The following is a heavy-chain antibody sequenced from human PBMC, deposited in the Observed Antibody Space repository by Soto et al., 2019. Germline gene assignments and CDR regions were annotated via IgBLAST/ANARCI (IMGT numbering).Heavy chain of an antibody. CDR1: WGTFIRYA. CDR2: IIPIFGTA. V-gene: IGHV1-69*06. Sequence: SVRVACKASWGTFIRYAISIIRQAPGQGLEWMGGIIPIFGTANYAQKFQGRVTITADKSTSTAYMELSSLRSEDTAVYYCARKGGDSSGYFDYWGQGTLVTVSS. CDR3: ARKGGDSSGYFDY. D-gene: IGHD3-22*01. J-gene: IGHJ4*02.